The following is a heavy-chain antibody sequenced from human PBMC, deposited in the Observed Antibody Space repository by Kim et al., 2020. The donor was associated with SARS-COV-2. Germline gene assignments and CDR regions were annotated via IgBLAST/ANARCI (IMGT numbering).Heavy chain of an antibody. CDR2: IYYSGST. V-gene: IGHV4-31*03. J-gene: IGHJ1*01. CDR3: ASGGGSSWNAEYVQH. D-gene: IGHD6-13*01. Sequence: SETLSLTCTVSGVSISSGQFYWSWIRQHPGEGLEWIGYIYYSGSTFYNPSLTSRVTISLDTSKNQFSLSLTSVTAADAAVYYCASGGGSSWNAEYVQHWGQGALVTVS. CDR1: GVSISSGQFY.